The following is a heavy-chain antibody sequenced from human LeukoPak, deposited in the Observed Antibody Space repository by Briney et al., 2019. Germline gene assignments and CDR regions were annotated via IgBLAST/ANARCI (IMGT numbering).Heavy chain of an antibody. J-gene: IGHJ3*02. CDR3: ARHMRGYSYGENIDAFDI. V-gene: IGHV4-59*08. CDR2: IYYSGST. Sequence: SETLSLTCTVSGGSISSYYWSWIRQPPGKGLEWIGYIYYSGSTNYNPSLKSRVTISVDTSKNQFSLKLRSVTAADTAVYYCARHMRGYSYGENIDAFDIWGQGTMVTVSS. D-gene: IGHD5-18*01. CDR1: GGSISSYY.